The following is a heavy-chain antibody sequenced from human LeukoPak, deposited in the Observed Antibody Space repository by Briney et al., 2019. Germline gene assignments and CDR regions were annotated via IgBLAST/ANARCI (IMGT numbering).Heavy chain of an antibody. CDR3: ARTHVDTAMVDY. CDR1: GGSISTYY. Sequence: SETLSLTCTVSGGSISTYYRSWIRQPPGEGLEWIGYIYYTGSTNYNPSLKSRVTMSIDTSKSQFSLKLRSVTAADTALYYCARTHVDTAMVDYWGQGTLVTVSS. J-gene: IGHJ4*02. CDR2: IYYTGST. D-gene: IGHD5-18*01. V-gene: IGHV4-59*01.